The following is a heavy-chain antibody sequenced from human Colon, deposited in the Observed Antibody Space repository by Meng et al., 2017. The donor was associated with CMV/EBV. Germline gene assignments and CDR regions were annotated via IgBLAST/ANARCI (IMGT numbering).Heavy chain of an antibody. J-gene: IGHJ3*01. V-gene: IGHV3-74*01. CDR3: VRDGWGADVFDV. D-gene: IGHD2-2*03. Sequence: GESLKISCAASEFTFSSHWMHWVRQAPGKGLVWISRTNSDGSKRVYADSVKGRFTISRDNANNTLYLQMNSLRAEDTAIYYCVRDGWGADVFDVWGQGTMVTVSS. CDR1: EFTFSSHW. CDR2: TNSDGSKR.